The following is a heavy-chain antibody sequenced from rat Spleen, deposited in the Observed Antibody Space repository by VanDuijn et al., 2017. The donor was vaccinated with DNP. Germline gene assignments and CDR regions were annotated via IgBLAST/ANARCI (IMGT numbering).Heavy chain of an antibody. CDR2: INPDGSRT. Sequence: EVQLVESGGDLVQPGRSLKLSCAASGFTFSDYYMAWVRQAPKKGLEWVASINPDGSRTYYRDSVKGRFTISRDNAENTLYLQMYSLRSEDMATYYCVRWDYGIYGFDYWGQGVMVTVSS. CDR1: GFTFSDYY. CDR3: VRWDYGIYGFDY. V-gene: IGHV5S10*01. J-gene: IGHJ2*01. D-gene: IGHD1-11*01.